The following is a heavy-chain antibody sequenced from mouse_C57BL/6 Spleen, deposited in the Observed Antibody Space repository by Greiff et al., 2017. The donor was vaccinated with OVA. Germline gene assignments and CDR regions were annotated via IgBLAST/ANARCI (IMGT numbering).Heavy chain of an antibody. D-gene: IGHD1-1*01. Sequence: EVQLQQSGAELVRPGASVKLSCTASGFNIKDYYMHWVKQRPEQGLEWIGRIDPEDGDTEYAPKFQGKATTTADTSSNTAYLQLSSLTSEDTAVYYCTTEAYGSSGDYWGQGTTLTVSS. CDR1: GFNIKDYY. J-gene: IGHJ2*01. CDR2: IDPEDGDT. CDR3: TTEAYGSSGDY. V-gene: IGHV14-1*01.